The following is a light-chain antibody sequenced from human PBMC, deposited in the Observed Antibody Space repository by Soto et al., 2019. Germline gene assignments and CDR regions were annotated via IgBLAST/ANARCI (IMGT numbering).Light chain of an antibody. J-gene: IGLJ1*01. CDR2: DVS. CDR1: SSDVGAYNY. Sequence: QSALTQPASVSGSPGQSITISCTGTSSDVGAYNYVSWYQQHPGKAPKLLIYDVSYWPSGISNRFSGSKSGNTASLTISGLQAEDEADYYCSSYTSSSTLVFGTGTKLTVL. CDR3: SSYTSSSTLV. V-gene: IGLV2-14*01.